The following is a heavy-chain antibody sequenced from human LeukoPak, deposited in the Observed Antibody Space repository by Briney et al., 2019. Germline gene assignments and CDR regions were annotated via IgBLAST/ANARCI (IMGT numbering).Heavy chain of an antibody. J-gene: IGHJ3*02. CDR3: AKDLGLGSYFGDAAGI. CDR1: GFTFNNYG. CDR2: IRFDGSNN. V-gene: IGHV3-30*02. Sequence: PGGSLRLSCAASGFTFNNYGMHWVRQAPGKGLEGVAFIRFDGSNNYYIDSVKGRFTISRENSKNTLFLQMNSLRPEDTAVYFCAKDLGLGSYFGDAAGIWGQGTMVTVSS. D-gene: IGHD3-10*01.